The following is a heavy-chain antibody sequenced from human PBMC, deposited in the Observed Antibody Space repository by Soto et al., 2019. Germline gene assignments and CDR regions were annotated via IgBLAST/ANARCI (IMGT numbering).Heavy chain of an antibody. Sequence: ASVKVSCKASGYSFTDYHIHWVRQAPGQGLEWLGRINPKSGGTSTAQKFQGWVTMTTDTSISTASMELTRLTSDDTAIYYCARGDSTDCSNGVCSFFYNHDMDVWGQGATVTVS. CDR3: ARGDSTDCSNGVCSFFYNHDMDV. CDR1: GYSFTDYH. J-gene: IGHJ6*02. D-gene: IGHD2-8*01. V-gene: IGHV1-2*04. CDR2: INPKSGGT.